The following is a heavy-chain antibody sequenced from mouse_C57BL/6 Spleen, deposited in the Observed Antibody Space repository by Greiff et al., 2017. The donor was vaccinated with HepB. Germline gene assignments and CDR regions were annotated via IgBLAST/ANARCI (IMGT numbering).Heavy chain of an antibody. V-gene: IGHV1-72*01. CDR3: ARDYYSNYPSY. CDR2: IDPNSGGT. J-gene: IGHJ2*01. Sequence: QVQLQQPGTELVKPGASVKLSCKASGYTFTSYWMHWVKQRPGQGLEWIGRIDPNSGGTKYNEKFKSKATLTVDKPSSTAYMQLSSLTSEDSAVYYCARDYYSNYPSYWGQGTTLTVSS. CDR1: GYTFTSYW. D-gene: IGHD2-5*01.